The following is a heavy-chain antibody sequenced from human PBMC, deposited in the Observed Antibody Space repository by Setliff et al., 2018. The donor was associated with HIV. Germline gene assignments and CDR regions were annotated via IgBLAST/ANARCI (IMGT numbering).Heavy chain of an antibody. CDR3: AKESTIAARPARYFDL. D-gene: IGHD6-6*01. J-gene: IGHJ2*01. V-gene: IGHV1-69*13. CDR1: GGTFSSYG. CDR2: VIPIFGTA. Sequence: SVKVSCKASGGTFSSYGISWVRQAPGQGLEWMGGVIPIFGTANYAQKFQGRVTITADESTSTVYMDLSSLGSEDTAMYYCAKESTIAARPARYFDLWGRGTLGTVSS.